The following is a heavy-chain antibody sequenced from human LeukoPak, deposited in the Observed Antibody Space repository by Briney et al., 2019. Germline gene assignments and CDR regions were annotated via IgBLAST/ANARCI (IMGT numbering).Heavy chain of an antibody. CDR3: AGGYYDNRGYYFDF. CDR2: MNPNSGNT. CDR1: GYTFTNSD. Sequence: ASVKVSCKASGYTFTNSDINWVRQATGQGLEWMGWMNPNSGNTGYAQKFQGRVTMTKNTSISTAYMELSSLRYEDTAVYYCAGGYYDNRGYYFDFWGQGTLVTVSS. V-gene: IGHV1-8*01. D-gene: IGHD3-22*01. J-gene: IGHJ4*02.